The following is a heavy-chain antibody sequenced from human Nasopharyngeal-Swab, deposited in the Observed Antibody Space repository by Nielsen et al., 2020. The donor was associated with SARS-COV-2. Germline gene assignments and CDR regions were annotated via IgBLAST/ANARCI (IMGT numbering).Heavy chain of an antibody. CDR3: AKDGRVDIVATGYYYYYYMDV. D-gene: IGHD5-12*01. CDR1: GFTFSSYG. J-gene: IGHJ6*03. Sequence: GGSLRLSCAASGFTFSSYGMYWVRQAPGKGLEWVAVISYDGSNKYYADSVKGRFTISRDNSKNTLYLQMNSLRAEDTAVYYCAKDGRVDIVATGYYYYYYMDVWGKGTTVTVSS. CDR2: ISYDGSNK. V-gene: IGHV3-30*18.